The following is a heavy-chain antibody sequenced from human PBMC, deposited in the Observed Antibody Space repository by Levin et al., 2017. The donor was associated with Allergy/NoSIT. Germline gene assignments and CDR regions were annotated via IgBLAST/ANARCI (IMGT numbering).Heavy chain of an antibody. J-gene: IGHJ4*02. D-gene: IGHD5-18*01. CDR2: IYLSGST. V-gene: IGHV4-30-2*01. Sequence: LRLSCAVSGGTISSGGYPWSWIRQPPGMGLEWIGNIYLSGSTNDNSFLKSCVTMSVDSSNNQFSLKLSYVAAADTAVYYCARVAGYSYGYYCDYWGPGNLVTVSS. CDR3: ARVAGYSYGYYCDY. CDR1: GGTISSGGYP.